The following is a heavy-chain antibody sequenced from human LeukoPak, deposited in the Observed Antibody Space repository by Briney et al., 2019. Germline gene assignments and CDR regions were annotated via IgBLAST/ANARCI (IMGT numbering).Heavy chain of an antibody. CDR3: ARDTPGLAKLFDY. CDR2: ISGYTGAT. J-gene: IGHJ4*02. D-gene: IGHD2-15*01. Sequence: SVKVSCKASGYTFTSYGISWVRQAPGQGLEWMGWISGYTGATHYSVKLQDRLTVTTDTSTNTAYMELRSLRSADTAVYFCARDTPGLAKLFDYWGQGTLVTVSS. V-gene: IGHV1-18*01. CDR1: GYTFTSYG.